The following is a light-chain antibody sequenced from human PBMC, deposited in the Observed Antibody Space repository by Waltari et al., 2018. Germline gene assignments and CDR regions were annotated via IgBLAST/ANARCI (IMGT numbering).Light chain of an antibody. J-gene: IGKJ1*01. Sequence: EIVLTQSPGTLSLSPGESATLSCRASQRVSSRYLAWYQQKPGQAPRLLIHGASIRASGVPDRFSGGGSGTDFTLTISRLEPGDFAVYYCQQYGISPWTFGQGTKVE. V-gene: IGKV3-20*01. CDR1: QRVSSRY. CDR3: QQYGISPWT. CDR2: GAS.